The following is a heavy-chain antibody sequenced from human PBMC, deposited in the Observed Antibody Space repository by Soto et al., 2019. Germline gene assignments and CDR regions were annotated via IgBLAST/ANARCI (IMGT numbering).Heavy chain of an antibody. D-gene: IGHD3-22*01. CDR1: GYTFTSYY. V-gene: IGHV1-46*01. J-gene: IGHJ6*02. CDR2: INPSGGST. CDR3: AREHYYDSSGYERTYYYYYGMDV. Sequence: ASVXVSCKASGYTFTSYYMHWVRQAPGQGLEWMGIINPSGGSTSYAQKFQGRVTMTRDTSTSTVYMELSSLRSEDTAVYYCAREHYYDSSGYERTYYYYYGMDVWGQGTTVTVSS.